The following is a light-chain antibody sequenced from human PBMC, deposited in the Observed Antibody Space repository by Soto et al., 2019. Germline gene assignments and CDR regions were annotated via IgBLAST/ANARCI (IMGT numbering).Light chain of an antibody. Sequence: QSVLTQPPSVSAAPGQKVTISCSGSSSNIGNNYVSWYQQLPGTAPKLLIYDNNKRPSGIPDRFSGSKSGTSATLGITGLQTGDEPDYYCGTWDSSLSAGVFGTGTKVTVL. CDR2: DNN. CDR3: GTWDSSLSAGV. J-gene: IGLJ1*01. CDR1: SSNIGNNY. V-gene: IGLV1-51*01.